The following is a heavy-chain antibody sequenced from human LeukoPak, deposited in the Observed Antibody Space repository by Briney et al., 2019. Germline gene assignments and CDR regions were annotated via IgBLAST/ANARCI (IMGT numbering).Heavy chain of an antibody. CDR1: GFTFSSYG. CDR2: IWYDGSNK. V-gene: IGHV3-33*01. D-gene: IGHD6-13*01. CDR3: AREISTSSSWYGDDAFDI. J-gene: IGHJ3*02. Sequence: GGSLRLSCAASGFTFSSYGMHWVRQAPGKGLEWVAVIWYDGSNKFYADSVKGRFTISRDNSKNTLFLQMNSLRAEDTAVYYCAREISTSSSWYGDDAFDIWGQGTMVTVSS.